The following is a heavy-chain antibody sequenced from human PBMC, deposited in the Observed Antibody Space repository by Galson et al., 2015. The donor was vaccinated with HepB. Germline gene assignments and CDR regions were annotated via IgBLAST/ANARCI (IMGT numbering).Heavy chain of an antibody. CDR2: IIPIFGTA. D-gene: IGHD3-22*01. J-gene: IGHJ6*02. Sequence: SVKVSCKASGGTFSSYGISWVRQAPGQGLEWMGGIIPIFGTANYAQKFQGRATITADESTSTAYMELSSLRSEDTSVYYCARELSYDSSGQYYYYYGMDVWGQGTTVTVSS. CDR1: GGTFSSYG. V-gene: IGHV1-69*13. CDR3: ARELSYDSSGQYYYYYGMDV.